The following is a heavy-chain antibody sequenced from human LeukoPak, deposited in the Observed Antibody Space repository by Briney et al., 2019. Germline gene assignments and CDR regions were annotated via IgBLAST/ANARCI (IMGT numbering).Heavy chain of an antibody. J-gene: IGHJ4*02. CDR1: GFIFSSYA. CDR3: AKDWESTVTRRPYYHDY. Sequence: PGGSLRLSCAASGFIFSSYAMSWVRQAPGKGLEWVSGISGSGVSTYYIDSVKGRFTISRDNSKNTLYLQMNSLRVEDTAVYYCAKDWESTVTRRPYYHDYWGQGTLVTVSS. D-gene: IGHD4-17*01. CDR2: ISGSGVST. V-gene: IGHV3-23*01.